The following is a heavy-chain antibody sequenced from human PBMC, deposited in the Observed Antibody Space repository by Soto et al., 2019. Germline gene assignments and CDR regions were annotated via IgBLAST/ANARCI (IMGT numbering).Heavy chain of an antibody. V-gene: IGHV4-4*02. CDR3: ATVLGNDVFDI. Sequence: QVQLQESGPGLVKPSGTLSLTCAVSGGSISSSNWWSGVRQPPGKGRGWIGEIYHSGSTNYNPSLKSRGTIYVAKSKNQFSLKLGSVTAADTVVYYCATVLGNDVFDIWGHMKMVTVSS. J-gene: IGHJ3*02. CDR1: GGSISSSNW. D-gene: IGHD3-3*02. CDR2: IYHSGST.